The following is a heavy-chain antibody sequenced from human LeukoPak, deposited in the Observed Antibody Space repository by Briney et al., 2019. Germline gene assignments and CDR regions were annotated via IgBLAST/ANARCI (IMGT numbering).Heavy chain of an antibody. V-gene: IGHV4-61*02. CDR1: GGSISSGSYY. Sequence: PSQTLSLTCTVSGGSISSGSYYWSWIRQRAGKGLEWIGRIYTSGSTNYNPSLKSRVTISVDTSKNQFSLKLSSVTAADTAVYYCARALYQPATSYYYYYYMDVWGKGTTVTVSS. CDR3: ARALYQPATSYYYYYYMDV. J-gene: IGHJ6*03. D-gene: IGHD2-2*01. CDR2: IYTSGST.